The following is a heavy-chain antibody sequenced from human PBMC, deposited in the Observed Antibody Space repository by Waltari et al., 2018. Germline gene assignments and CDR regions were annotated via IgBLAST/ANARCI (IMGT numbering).Heavy chain of an antibody. D-gene: IGHD3-22*01. CDR2: IYYSGST. V-gene: IGHV4-59*01. Sequence: QVQLQESGPGLVKPSETLSLTCTVPGGSISSYYWSWIRQPPGKGLEWIGYIYYSGSTNYNPSLKSRVSISVDTSKNQFSLKLSSVTAADTAVYYCARAGEMNYYDSSGYSYYMDVWGKGTTVTVSS. CDR3: ARAGEMNYYDSSGYSYYMDV. J-gene: IGHJ6*03. CDR1: GGSISSYY.